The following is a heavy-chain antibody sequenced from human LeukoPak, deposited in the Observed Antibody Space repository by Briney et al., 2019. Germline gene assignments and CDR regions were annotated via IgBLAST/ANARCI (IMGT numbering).Heavy chain of an antibody. Sequence: GGSLRLSCAASGFTFSSYSMNWVRQAPGKGLEWVSFISSSSTYIYYADSVKGRFTISRDDAKNSLYLQMNSLRAEDTAVYYCARDLFLMKTGTIFDYWGQGTLVTVSS. CDR3: ARDLFLMKTGTIFDY. CDR2: ISSSSTYI. V-gene: IGHV3-21*01. J-gene: IGHJ4*02. CDR1: GFTFSSYS. D-gene: IGHD1-1*01.